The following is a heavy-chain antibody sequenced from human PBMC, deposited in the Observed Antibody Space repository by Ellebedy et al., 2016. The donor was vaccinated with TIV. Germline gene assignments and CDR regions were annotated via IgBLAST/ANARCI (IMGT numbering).Heavy chain of an antibody. CDR3: AAVRIQIWFPNWFDP. Sequence: ASVKVSCKASGYTFTSYDISWVRQAPGQGLEYMGWISGYYGNTNYAQNLQGRVTMTTDTSTSTAYMELRSLRSEDTAVYYCAAVRIQIWFPNWFDPWGQGTLVTVSS. D-gene: IGHD5-18*01. CDR2: ISGYYGNT. CDR1: GYTFTSYD. V-gene: IGHV1-18*04. J-gene: IGHJ5*02.